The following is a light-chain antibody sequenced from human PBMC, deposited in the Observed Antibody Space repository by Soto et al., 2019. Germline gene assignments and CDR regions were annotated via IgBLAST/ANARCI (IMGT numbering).Light chain of an antibody. CDR1: QSISSW. CDR3: QQYNSYST. CDR2: DAS. J-gene: IGKJ1*01. Sequence: QMTQSPSTLSASVGDRVTITCRASQSISSWLAWYQQKPGKAPKLLIYDASSLESGVPSRFSGSGSGTEFTLTISSLQPGDFATYYCQQYNSYSTFGQGTKVDIK. V-gene: IGKV1-5*01.